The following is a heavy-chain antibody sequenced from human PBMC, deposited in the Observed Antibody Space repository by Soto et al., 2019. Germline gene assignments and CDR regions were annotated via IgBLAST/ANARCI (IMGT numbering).Heavy chain of an antibody. D-gene: IGHD3-16*01. CDR2: IYYSGST. Sequence: QVQLQESGPGLVKPSQTLSLTCTVSGGSISSGGYYWSWIRQHPGKGLEWIGYIYYSGSTYYNPSPMSSVTISLVTYKSQFSLKLSSVTAADTAVYYCASLGLYGGFDYWGQGTLVTVSS. CDR1: GGSISSGGYY. CDR3: ASLGLYGGFDY. V-gene: IGHV4-31*03. J-gene: IGHJ4*02.